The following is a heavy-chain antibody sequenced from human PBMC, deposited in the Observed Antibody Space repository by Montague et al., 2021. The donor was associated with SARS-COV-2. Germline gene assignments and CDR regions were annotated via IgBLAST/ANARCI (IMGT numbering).Heavy chain of an antibody. J-gene: IGHJ4*02. V-gene: IGHV4-59*08. CDR2: VLYNKGT. Sequence: SETLSLTCTVSGVSVTDYYWSWIRQPPGKGLEWVGDVLYNKGTNFNPSLKSRVAISVDTSKNQFSLRLTSVTAADAAFYYLVRHPHYGGLNGPPDFWGQGALVTVSS. CDR1: GVSVTDYY. D-gene: IGHD2-21*01. CDR3: VRHPHYGGLNGPPDF.